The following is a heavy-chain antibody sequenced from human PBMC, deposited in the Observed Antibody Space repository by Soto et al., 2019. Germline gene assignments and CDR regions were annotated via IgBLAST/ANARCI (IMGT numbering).Heavy chain of an antibody. CDR2: IIPILGIA. CDR3: ASRDCSSTSCYVAFDI. Sequence: GASVKVSCKASGGTFSSYTVSWVRQAPGQGLEWMGRIIPILGIANYAQKFQGRVTITADKSTSTAYMELSSLRSEDTAVYYCASRDCSSTSCYVAFDIWGQGTMVTVSS. CDR1: GGTFSSYT. J-gene: IGHJ3*02. D-gene: IGHD2-2*01. V-gene: IGHV1-69*02.